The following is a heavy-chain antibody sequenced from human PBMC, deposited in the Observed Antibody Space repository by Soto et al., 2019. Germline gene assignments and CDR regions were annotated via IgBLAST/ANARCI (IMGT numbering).Heavy chain of an antibody. V-gene: IGHV1-18*01. CDR1: GYNFTTYG. Sequence: GSVKGACKASGYNFTTYGISWVRQAPGQGPEWMGWISGYNGDTTYVQQFQGRVSMTTDTSTSTAYMDLRNLRSDDTAVHYCARDAERYGAPAGYGMDVWGQGTTVTVPS. CDR2: ISGYNGDT. D-gene: IGHD4-17*01. CDR3: ARDAERYGAPAGYGMDV. J-gene: IGHJ6*02.